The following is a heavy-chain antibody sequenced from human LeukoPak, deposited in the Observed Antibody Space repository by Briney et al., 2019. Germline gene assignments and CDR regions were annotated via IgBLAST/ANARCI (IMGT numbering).Heavy chain of an antibody. D-gene: IGHD3-22*01. J-gene: IGHJ4*02. CDR3: ASSGYYDSSVRDY. CDR2: IYTIWST. Sequence: SETLSLTCTVSGGSISSYYWSWIRQPAGKGLEWIGRIYTIWSTNYNPSLKSRVTISVDKSKNQFSLKLSSVTAADTAVYYCASSGYYDSSVRDYWGQGTLVTVSS. CDR1: GGSISSYY. V-gene: IGHV4-4*07.